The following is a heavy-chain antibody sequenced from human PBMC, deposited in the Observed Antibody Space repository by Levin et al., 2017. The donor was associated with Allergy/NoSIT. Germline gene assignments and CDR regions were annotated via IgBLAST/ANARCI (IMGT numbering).Heavy chain of an antibody. CDR2: IYYSGST. Sequence: SETLSLTCTVSGGSISSSSYYWGWIRQPPGKGLEWIGSIYYSGSTYYNPSLKSRVTISVDTSKNQFSLKLSSVTAADTAVYYCARREVTGYWYFDLWGRGTLVTVSS. D-gene: IGHD4-23*01. CDR1: GGSISSSSYY. V-gene: IGHV4-39*01. J-gene: IGHJ2*01. CDR3: ARREVTGYWYFDL.